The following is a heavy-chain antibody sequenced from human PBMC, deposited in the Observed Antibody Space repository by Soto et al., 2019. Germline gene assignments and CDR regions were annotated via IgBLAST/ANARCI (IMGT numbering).Heavy chain of an antibody. J-gene: IGHJ4*02. CDR3: AKDKSDYDSSGYFGTN. V-gene: IGHV3-30*18. CDR1: GFTFSSYG. D-gene: IGHD3-22*01. CDR2: ISYDGSNK. Sequence: PGGSLRLSCAASGFTFSSYGMHWVRQAPGKGLEWVAVISYDGSNKYYADSVKGRFTISRGNSKNTLYLQMNSLRAEDTAVYYCAKDKSDYDSSGYFGTNWGQGTLVTVSS.